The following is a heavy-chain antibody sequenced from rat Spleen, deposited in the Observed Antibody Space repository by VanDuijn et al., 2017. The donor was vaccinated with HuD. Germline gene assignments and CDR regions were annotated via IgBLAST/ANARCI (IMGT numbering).Heavy chain of an antibody. CDR3: ARSPMMVVMRVMDA. V-gene: IGHV5-25*01. CDR1: GFTFSNYY. D-gene: IGHD1-12*02. CDR2: ISTGGGNT. Sequence: EVQLVESGGGLVQPGRSMKLSCAASGFTFSNYYMAWVRQAPTKGLEWVASISTGGGNTYYRDSVKGRFTISRDNAKSTLYLQMDSLRSEATATYYCARSPMMVVMRVMDAWGQGASVTVSS. J-gene: IGHJ4*01.